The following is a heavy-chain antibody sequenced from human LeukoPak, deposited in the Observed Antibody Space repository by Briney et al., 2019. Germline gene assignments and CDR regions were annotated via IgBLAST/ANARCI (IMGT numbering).Heavy chain of an antibody. CDR1: GGTFSSYA. D-gene: IGHD2-2*01. CDR2: IIPIFGTA. CDR3: ARGDVVVPAAFLHAFDI. J-gene: IGHJ3*02. V-gene: IGHV1-69*06. Sequence: SVKVSCKASGGTFSSYAISWVRQAPGQGLEWMGGIIPIFGTANYAQKFHGRVTITADKSTSTAYMELSSLRSEDTAVYYCARGDVVVPAAFLHAFDIWGQGTMATVSS.